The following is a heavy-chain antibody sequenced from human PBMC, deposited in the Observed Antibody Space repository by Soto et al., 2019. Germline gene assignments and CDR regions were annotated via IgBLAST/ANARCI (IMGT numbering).Heavy chain of an antibody. CDR2: IWYDGSNK. V-gene: IGHV3-33*01. CDR3: ARVVSRHCTNGVCYTPPPRPYYYYYYLDV. D-gene: IGHD2-8*01. CDR1: GFTFSSYG. J-gene: IGHJ6*03. Sequence: GGSLRLSCAASGFTFSSYGMHWVRQAPGKGLEWVAVIWYDGSNKYYADSVKGRFTISRDNSKNTVYLQMNSLRAEYTAVYYCARVVSRHCTNGVCYTPPPRPYYYYYYLDVWCKATTLTVSS.